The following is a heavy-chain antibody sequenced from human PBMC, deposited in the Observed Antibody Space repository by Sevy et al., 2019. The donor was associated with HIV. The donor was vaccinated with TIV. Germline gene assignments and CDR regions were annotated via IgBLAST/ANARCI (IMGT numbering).Heavy chain of an antibody. J-gene: IGHJ4*02. D-gene: IGHD5-18*01. V-gene: IGHV3-11*01. CDR1: GFTFSDSY. Sequence: GGSLRLSCAASGFTFSDSYMSWFRLAPGKGLEWVSYISSGGTIIHYADSVKGRFTISRDNAKNSLYLQMNSLRAEDTAVYYCVRARYNYGSFYFDYWGQGTLVTVSS. CDR3: VRARYNYGSFYFDY. CDR2: ISSGGTII.